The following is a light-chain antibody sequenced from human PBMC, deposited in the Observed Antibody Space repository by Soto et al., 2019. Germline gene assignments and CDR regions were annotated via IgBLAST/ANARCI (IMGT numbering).Light chain of an antibody. CDR1: QSLLHSDGKTY. CDR3: MQSIQIPPIT. J-gene: IGKJ5*01. CDR2: EVY. Sequence: DIVMTQTPLSLSVTPGQPASISCKSSQSLLHSDGKTYLYWYLQKSGQPPQHLIYEVYNRFSGVQQWFSGSGSVRDYKVKISRVAAEQVWVYYCMQSIQIPPITFGQKKRLAIK. V-gene: IGKV2D-29*01.